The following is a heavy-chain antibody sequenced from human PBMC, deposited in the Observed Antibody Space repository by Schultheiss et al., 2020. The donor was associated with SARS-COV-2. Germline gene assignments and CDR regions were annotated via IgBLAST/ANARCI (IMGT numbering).Heavy chain of an antibody. Sequence: SETLSLTCTVSGGSVSSGSYYWSWIRQPPGKGLEWIGYIYYSGSTDYNPSLKSRVTISVDTSRNQFSLTLRSVTATDTGVYYCARVHGPYYYAMDVWGQGTTVTVSS. CDR2: IYYSGST. J-gene: IGHJ6*02. CDR1: GGSVSSGSYY. CDR3: ARVHGPYYYAMDV. V-gene: IGHV4-61*01.